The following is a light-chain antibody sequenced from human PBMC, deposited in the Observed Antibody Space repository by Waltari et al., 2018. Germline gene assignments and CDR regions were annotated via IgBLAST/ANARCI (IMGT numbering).Light chain of an antibody. CDR3: QQYYSDPNN. Sequence: DLVMTQSPNSLVVSLGERATIHCKSSQSVLYSSDNKNYLGWYQQKPGHPPKLLISWASTRESGVPDRFSGSGSGTDFTLTISSLQAEDVAVYYCQQYYSDPNNFGQGTKLEIE. CDR1: QSVLYSSDNKNY. CDR2: WAS. J-gene: IGKJ2*01. V-gene: IGKV4-1*01.